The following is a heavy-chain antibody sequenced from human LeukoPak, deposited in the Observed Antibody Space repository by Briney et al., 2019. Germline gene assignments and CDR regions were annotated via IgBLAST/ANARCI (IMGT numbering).Heavy chain of an antibody. CDR3: AFGYSNYYFDY. CDR1: GGSISSSSYY. J-gene: IGHJ4*02. D-gene: IGHD2-15*01. V-gene: IGHV4-39*01. Sequence: SETLSLTCTVSGGSISSSSYYWGWIRQPPGKGLEWIGSIYYSGSTYYNPSLKSRVTISVDTSKNQFSLKQSSVTAADTAVYYCAFGYSNYYFDYWGQGTLVTVSS. CDR2: IYYSGST.